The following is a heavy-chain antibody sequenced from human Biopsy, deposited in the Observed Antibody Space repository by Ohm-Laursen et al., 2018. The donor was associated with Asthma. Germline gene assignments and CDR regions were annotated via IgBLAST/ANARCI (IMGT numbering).Heavy chain of an antibody. CDR3: AMVFESSEWGPFYHFGLDV. J-gene: IGHJ6*02. Sequence: SLTLSCAASGFTFSSYSMNWVRQAPGKGLEWVSSISSSGSTTYPAESVKGRFTISRDNAQKSLFLQMGSLRAEDTAIYYCAMVFESSEWGPFYHFGLDVWGQGTTVAVSS. D-gene: IGHD6-25*01. V-gene: IGHV3-48*04. CDR2: ISSSGSTT. CDR1: GFTFSSYS.